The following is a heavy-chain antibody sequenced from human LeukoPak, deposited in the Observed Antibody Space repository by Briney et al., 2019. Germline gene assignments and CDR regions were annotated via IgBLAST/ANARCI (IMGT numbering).Heavy chain of an antibody. CDR2: ISSSGNTI. J-gene: IGHJ4*02. CDR1: GFTFNNYG. D-gene: IGHD2/OR15-2a*01. V-gene: IGHV3-48*04. CDR3: ARETDSTLFDY. Sequence: GGSLRLSCAASGFTFNNYGMYWVRQAPGKGLEWVSYISSSGNTIYYADSVKGRFTISRDNAKNSLYLQMNSLRAEDTAVYYCARETDSTLFDYWGQGTLVTVSS.